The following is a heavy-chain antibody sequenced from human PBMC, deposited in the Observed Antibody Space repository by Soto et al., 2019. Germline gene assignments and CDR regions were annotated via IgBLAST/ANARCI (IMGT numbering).Heavy chain of an antibody. CDR3: VRGTRDCNTVSCYTPQGSFYYGMDV. CDR2: IIPMFGGP. V-gene: IGHV1-69*01. Sequence: QVQVAQSGAEVKKPGASVKVSCKTSGVSFSKNSISWVRQAPGQGLEWMGGIIPMFGGPNYAQKFRARVTIHGDAMTGTGYMALSDLRSDGTAMYYCVRGTRDCNTVSCYTPQGSFYYGMDVWGQGTTVTVSS. CDR1: GVSFSKNS. D-gene: IGHD2-2*02. J-gene: IGHJ6*02.